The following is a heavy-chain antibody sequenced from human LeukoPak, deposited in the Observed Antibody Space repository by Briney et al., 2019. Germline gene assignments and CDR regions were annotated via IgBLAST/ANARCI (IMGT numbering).Heavy chain of an antibody. J-gene: IGHJ4*02. CDR1: GFTFSSYA. D-gene: IGHD3-10*01. V-gene: IGHV3-15*01. CDR2: IKSKTDGETT. Sequence: GGSLRLSCAASGFTFSSYAMSWVRQAPGKGLEWIGRIKSKTDGETTNYAEPVRGRFTISRDDSKSAVYLQMNSLKNEDTAVYYCTTDLGTYYHGSQRLIPIDYWGQGTLVTVSS. CDR3: TTDLGTYYHGSQRLIPIDY.